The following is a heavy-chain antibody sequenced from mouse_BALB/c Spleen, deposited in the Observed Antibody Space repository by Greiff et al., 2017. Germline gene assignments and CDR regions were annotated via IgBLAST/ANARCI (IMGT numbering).Heavy chain of an antibody. CDR3: ARDPLYRYNAMDY. CDR2: ISDGGSYT. CDR1: GFTFSDYY. Sequence: DVQLVESGGGLVKPGGSLKLSCAASGFTFSDYYMYWVRQTPEKRLEWVATISDGGSYTYYPDSVKGRFTISRDNAKNNLYLQMSSLKSEDTAMYYCARDPLYRYNAMDYWGQGTSVTVSS. V-gene: IGHV5-4*02. J-gene: IGHJ4*01. D-gene: IGHD2-14*01.